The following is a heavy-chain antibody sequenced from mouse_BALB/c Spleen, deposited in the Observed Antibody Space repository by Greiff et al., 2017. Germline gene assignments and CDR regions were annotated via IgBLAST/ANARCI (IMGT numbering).Heavy chain of an antibody. V-gene: IGHV1-37*01. CDR3: GRGTTATDWYFDV. CDR1: GYSFTGYF. Sequence: EVKLVESGPELVKPGASVKISCKASGYSFTGYFMNWVKQSHGKSLEWIGRINPYNGDTFYNQKFKGKATLTVDKSSSTAHMELLSLTSEDSAVYYCGRGTTATDWYFDVWGAGTTVTVSS. CDR2: INPYNGDT. J-gene: IGHJ1*01. D-gene: IGHD1-2*01.